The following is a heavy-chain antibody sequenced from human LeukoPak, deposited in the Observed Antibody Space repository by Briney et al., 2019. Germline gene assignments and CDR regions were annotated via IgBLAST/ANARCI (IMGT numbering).Heavy chain of an antibody. Sequence: SETLSLTCAVYGGSFSGYYWSWIRQPPGKGLEWIGEINHSGSTNYNPSLKSRVTISVDTSKNQFSLKLSSVTAADTAVYYCARVDVGDYKSPSYWGQGTLVTVSS. V-gene: IGHV4-34*01. CDR3: ARVDVGDYKSPSY. CDR2: INHSGST. CDR1: GGSFSGYY. J-gene: IGHJ4*02. D-gene: IGHD4-17*01.